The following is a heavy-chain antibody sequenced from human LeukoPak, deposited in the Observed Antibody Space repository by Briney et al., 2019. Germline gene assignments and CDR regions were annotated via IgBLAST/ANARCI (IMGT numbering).Heavy chain of an antibody. CDR1: GGTFSSYA. CDR2: IIPIFGTA. V-gene: IGHV1-69*06. Sequence: ASVKVSCKASGGTFSSYAISWVRQAPGQGLEWMGGIIPIFGTANYAQKFQGRVTITADKSTSTAYMELSSLRSEDTAVYYCAALPPGYCSGGSGCIGGNWFDPWGQGTLVTVSS. J-gene: IGHJ5*02. D-gene: IGHD2-15*01. CDR3: AALPPGYCSGGSGCIGGNWFDP.